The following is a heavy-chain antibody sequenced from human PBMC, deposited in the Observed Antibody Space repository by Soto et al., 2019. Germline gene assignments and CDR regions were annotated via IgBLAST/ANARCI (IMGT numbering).Heavy chain of an antibody. J-gene: IGHJ4*02. Sequence: TGESLKISCKASGYSFTTYWIGWVRQMPGKGLEWMGIIYPGDSDTRYSPSFQGQVTISADKSIGTAYLQWSSLKASDTAMYYCARLSADCTNGVCYLGYWGQGTLVTVSS. CDR2: IYPGDSDT. D-gene: IGHD2-8*01. CDR3: ARLSADCTNGVCYLGY. CDR1: GYSFTTYW. V-gene: IGHV5-51*01.